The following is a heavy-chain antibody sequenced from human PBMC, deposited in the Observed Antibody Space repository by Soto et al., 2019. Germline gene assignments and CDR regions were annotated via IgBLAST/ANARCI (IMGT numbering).Heavy chain of an antibody. CDR1: GFTFSSYG. CDR2: ISYDGSNK. Sequence: GGSLRLSCAASGFTFSSYGMHWVRQAPGKGLEWVAVISYDGSNKYYADSVKGRFTISRDNSKNTLYLQMNSLRAEDTAVYYCAKDKTGNWNSGYFDDWGQGTRVTVSS. V-gene: IGHV3-30*18. J-gene: IGHJ4*02. CDR3: AKDKTGNWNSGYFDD. D-gene: IGHD1-7*01.